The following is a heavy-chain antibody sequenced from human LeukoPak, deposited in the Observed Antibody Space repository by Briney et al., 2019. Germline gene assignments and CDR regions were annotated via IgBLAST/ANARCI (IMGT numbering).Heavy chain of an antibody. V-gene: IGHV3-33*01. CDR3: ARRRGPYSSSLPDY. D-gene: IGHD6-6*01. Sequence: GGSLRLSCAASGFTFSSYGMHWVRQAPGKGLEWVAVIWYDGSNKYYADSVKGRFTISRDNSKNTLHLQMNSLRAEDTAVYYCARRRGPYSSSLPDYWGQGTLVTVSS. J-gene: IGHJ4*02. CDR1: GFTFSSYG. CDR2: IWYDGSNK.